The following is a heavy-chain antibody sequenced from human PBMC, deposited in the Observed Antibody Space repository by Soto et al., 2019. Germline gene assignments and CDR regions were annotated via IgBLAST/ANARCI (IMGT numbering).Heavy chain of an antibody. CDR3: ASLLSGGNSAFAFDI. J-gene: IGHJ3*02. V-gene: IGHV1-46*01. CDR2: INPSGGST. Sequence: GASVKVSCKASGYTFTSYYMHWVRQAPGQGLEWMGIINPSGGSTSYAQKFQGRVTMTRDTSTSTVYMELSSLRSEDTAVYYCASLLSGGNSAFAFDIWGQGTMVTVS. D-gene: IGHD2-21*02. CDR1: GYTFTSYY.